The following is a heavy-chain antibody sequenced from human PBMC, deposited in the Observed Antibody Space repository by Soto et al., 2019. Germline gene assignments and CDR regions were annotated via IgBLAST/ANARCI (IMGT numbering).Heavy chain of an antibody. V-gene: IGHV3-30*18. CDR1: GFIFSNYD. Sequence: PGGSLRLSCGASGFIFSNYDMHWVRQAPGKGLEWVSNIADDGRIKNHADSVKGRFTISRDNSKNTLYLQMNGLRDEGTAVYYCAKEEGQPYNGLDXWGQGTTVTVSX. D-gene: IGHD3-10*01. CDR2: IADDGRIK. CDR3: AKEEGQPYNGLDX. J-gene: IGHJ6*02.